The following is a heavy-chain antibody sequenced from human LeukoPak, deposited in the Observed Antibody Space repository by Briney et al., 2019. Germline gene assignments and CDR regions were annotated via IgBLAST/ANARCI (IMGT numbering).Heavy chain of an antibody. CDR3: AREGGGYSTNYFFDS. D-gene: IGHD3-22*01. Sequence: SETLSLTCTVSGGSISSSSYYWGWIRQPPGKGLEWIGSIYYSGSTYYNPSLKSRVTISVDTSKNQFSLKLSSVTAADTAVYYCAREGGGYSTNYFFDSWGQGTLVTVSS. V-gene: IGHV4-39*02. CDR1: GGSISSSSYY. J-gene: IGHJ4*02. CDR2: IYYSGST.